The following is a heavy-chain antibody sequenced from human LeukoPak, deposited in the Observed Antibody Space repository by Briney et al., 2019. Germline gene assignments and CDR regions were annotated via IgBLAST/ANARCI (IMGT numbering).Heavy chain of an antibody. V-gene: IGHV3-30-3*01. D-gene: IGHD1-26*01. CDR3: AKDLVGAIAHGFDY. CDR1: GFTFSSYA. J-gene: IGHJ4*02. Sequence: GTSLRLSCAASGFTFSSYAMHWVRQTPGKGLEWVAIISYDGSNKFYADSVKGRFTISRDISKNTLYLQMNSLRAEDTAVYYCAKDLVGAIAHGFDYWGQGTLVTVSS. CDR2: ISYDGSNK.